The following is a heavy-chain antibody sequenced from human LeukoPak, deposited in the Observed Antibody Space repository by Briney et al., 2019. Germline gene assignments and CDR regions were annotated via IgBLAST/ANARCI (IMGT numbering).Heavy chain of an antibody. V-gene: IGHV4-59*01. CDR3: VRENGYKYDY. CDR2: MYYSGST. CDR1: GGSISSYY. Sequence: SETLSLTCTVSGGSISSYYWSWIRQPPGKGLEWIGSMYYSGSTNYNPSLKSRVTISVDTSKNQFSLKLSSVTAADTAVYYCVRENGYKYDYWGQGTPVTVSS. J-gene: IGHJ4*02. D-gene: IGHD5-24*01.